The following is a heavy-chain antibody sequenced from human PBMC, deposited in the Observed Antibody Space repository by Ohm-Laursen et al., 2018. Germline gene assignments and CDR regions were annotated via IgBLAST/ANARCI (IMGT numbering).Heavy chain of an antibody. J-gene: IGHJ2*01. V-gene: IGHV1-2*02. D-gene: IGHD3-3*02. CDR2: ISPNSGGT. CDR1: GYTFTDYY. Sequence: ASVKVSCKASGYTFTDYYMHWVRQAPGQGLEWMGWISPNSGGTNYAQKFQGRVTITADESTSTAYMELSSLRSEDTAVYFCAREIRFSIDPNWYFDLWGRGTLVTVSS. CDR3: AREIRFSIDPNWYFDL.